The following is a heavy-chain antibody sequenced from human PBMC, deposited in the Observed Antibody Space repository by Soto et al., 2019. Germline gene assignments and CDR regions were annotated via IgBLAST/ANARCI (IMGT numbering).Heavy chain of an antibody. D-gene: IGHD4-17*01. CDR2: IYSGGST. CDR3: AREGRTVFQSLDY. Sequence: EVQLVESGGGLIQPGGSLRLSCAASGFTVSSNYMSWVRQAPGKGLEWVSVIYSGGSTYYADSVKGRFTISRDNSKNTTYIQMSRLRSEDTAVYYSAREGRTVFQSLDYWGQGTLVTGSS. J-gene: IGHJ4*02. CDR1: GFTVSSNY. V-gene: IGHV3-53*01.